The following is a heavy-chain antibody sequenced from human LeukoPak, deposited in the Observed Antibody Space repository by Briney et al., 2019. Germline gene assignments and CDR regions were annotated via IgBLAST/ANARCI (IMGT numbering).Heavy chain of an antibody. J-gene: IGHJ3*02. CDR1: GGTFSSYA. V-gene: IGHV1-69*06. CDR3: ATSLYYDILTGYWRHAFDI. CDR2: IIPIFGTA. D-gene: IGHD3-9*01. Sequence: SVKVSCKASGGTFSSYAISWVRQAPGQGLEWMGGIIPIFGTANYAQKFQGRVTITADKSTSTAYMELSSPRSEDTAVYYCATSLYYDILTGYWRHAFDIWGQGTMVTVSS.